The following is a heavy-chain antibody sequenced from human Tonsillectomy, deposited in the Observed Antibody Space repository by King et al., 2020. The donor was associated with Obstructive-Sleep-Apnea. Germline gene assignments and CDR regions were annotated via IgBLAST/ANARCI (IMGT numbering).Heavy chain of an antibody. CDR1: GYSFTNYG. V-gene: IGHV1-18*04. CDR2: ISGYNGNT. CDR3: ARRPQLATIISCGWWFDP. D-gene: IGHD5-12*01. Sequence: QLVQSGGEVKKPGASVKVSCKASGYSFTNYGIIWVRQAPGQGLEWMGWISGYNGNTKTGQKFQGRLTMTTDTSTSTAYMVLRSLRSEDTAMYYCARRPQLATIISCGWWFDPWGQGTLVTVSS. J-gene: IGHJ5*02.